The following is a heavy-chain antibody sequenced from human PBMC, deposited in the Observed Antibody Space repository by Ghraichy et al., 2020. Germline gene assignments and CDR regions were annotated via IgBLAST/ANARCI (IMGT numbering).Heavy chain of an antibody. D-gene: IGHD5-24*01. CDR1: GGSFSGYY. Sequence: SETLSLTCAVYGGSFSGYYWSWIRQPPGKGLEWIGEINHSGSTNYNPSLKSRVTISVDTSKNQFSLKLSSVTAADTAVYYCARGERNPQYYFDYWGQGTLVTVSS. V-gene: IGHV4-34*01. J-gene: IGHJ4*02. CDR2: INHSGST. CDR3: ARGERNPQYYFDY.